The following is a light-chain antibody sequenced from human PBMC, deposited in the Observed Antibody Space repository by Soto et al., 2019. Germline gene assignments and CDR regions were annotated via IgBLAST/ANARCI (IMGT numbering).Light chain of an antibody. Sequence: DIVMTQSPDSLAVSLGERATINCKSSQSVLYSSNNKNYLVWYQQKPGQPPKLLIYWASTRESGVPARFSGSGSGTKFTLTIASLQPDDFATYYCQQYETFSGTLGPGTKVDIK. V-gene: IGKV4-1*01. CDR2: WAS. CDR3: QQYETFSGT. J-gene: IGKJ1*01. CDR1: QSVLYSSNNKNY.